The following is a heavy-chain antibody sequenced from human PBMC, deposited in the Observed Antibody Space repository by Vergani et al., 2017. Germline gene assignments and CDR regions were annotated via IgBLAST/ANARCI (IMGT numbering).Heavy chain of an antibody. V-gene: IGHV4-39*02. Sequence: QLQLQESGPGLVKPSETLSLSCRVSGDSISRSHYYWGFIRQPPGKGLEWIGSISSSGSPYYNPTLKSRLAFSVDTSKNLFSLRLKSVTAADTAVYYCASGDSSGYPLDYWGQGTLVTVSS. D-gene: IGHD3-22*01. CDR2: ISSSGSP. CDR1: GDSISRSHYY. CDR3: ASGDSSGYPLDY. J-gene: IGHJ4*02.